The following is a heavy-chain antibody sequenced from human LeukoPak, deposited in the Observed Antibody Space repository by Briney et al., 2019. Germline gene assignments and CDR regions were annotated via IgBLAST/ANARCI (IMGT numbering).Heavy chain of an antibody. CDR1: GYTLTELS. D-gene: IGHD6-13*01. Sequence: ASVKVSCKVSGYTLTELSMHWVRQAPGKGLEWMGGFDPEDGETIYAQKFQGRVTMTEDTSTDTAYMELSSVTAADTAVYYCARANAIAAARRPLDYWGQGTLVTVSS. CDR2: FDPEDGET. J-gene: IGHJ4*02. CDR3: ARANAIAAARRPLDY. V-gene: IGHV1-24*01.